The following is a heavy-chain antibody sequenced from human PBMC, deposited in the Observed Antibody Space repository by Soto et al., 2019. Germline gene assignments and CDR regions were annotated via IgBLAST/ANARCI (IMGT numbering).Heavy chain of an antibody. CDR2: MNPNSGNT. CDR1: GYTFTSYY. J-gene: IGHJ6*02. Sequence: VASVKVSFKASGYTFTSYYINWVRQATGQGLEWMGWMNPNSGNTGYAQKFQGRVTMTRNTSISTAYMELSSLRSEDTAVYYCARDRYYYYGMDVWGQGTTVTVS. CDR3: ARDRYYYYGMDV. V-gene: IGHV1-8*01.